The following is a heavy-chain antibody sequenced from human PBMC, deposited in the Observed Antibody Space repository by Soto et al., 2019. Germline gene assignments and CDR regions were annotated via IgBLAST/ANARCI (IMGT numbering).Heavy chain of an antibody. D-gene: IGHD3-22*01. Sequence: PSETLSLTCAVYGGSFSGYYWSWIRQPPGKGLEWIGEINHSGNTNYNPSLKSRVTISVDTSKNQFSLKLSSVTAADTAVYYCARGYYDSSGPYYFDYWGQGTLVTVSS. V-gene: IGHV4-34*01. CDR1: GGSFSGYY. J-gene: IGHJ4*02. CDR3: ARGYYDSSGPYYFDY. CDR2: INHSGNT.